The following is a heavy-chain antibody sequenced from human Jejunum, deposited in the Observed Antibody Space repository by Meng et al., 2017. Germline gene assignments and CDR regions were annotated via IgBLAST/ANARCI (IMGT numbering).Heavy chain of an antibody. CDR2: INTNTGGT. CDR3: AGRSYNYDDYFDF. V-gene: IGHV1-2*06. D-gene: IGHD5-24*01. CDR1: GYTLNGFY. Sequence: QVQMEQSGAEVRKPGASVKVSCRPSGYTLNGFYMHWVRQAPGQGLEWMGRINTNTGGTNYAQNFKGSITLTRDTSTVYMEENRLRSDDTAMYYCAGRSYNYDDYFDFWGRGTLVTVSS. J-gene: IGHJ4*02.